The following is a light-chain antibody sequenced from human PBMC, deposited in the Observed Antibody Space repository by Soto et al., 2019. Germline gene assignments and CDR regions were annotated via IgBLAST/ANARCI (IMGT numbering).Light chain of an antibody. CDR2: QSS. Sequence: DSVLTQSPATLSAFPRHTVTLSCIASQYINTRLDWYQRRPGQAPSLLIYQSSLRAARIPARFSGSGSGTDFTLTISSLEPEDFAVYYCQQRSNWPPTWTFGQGTKVDIK. J-gene: IGKJ1*01. CDR1: QYINTR. V-gene: IGKV3-11*01. CDR3: QQRSNWPPTWT.